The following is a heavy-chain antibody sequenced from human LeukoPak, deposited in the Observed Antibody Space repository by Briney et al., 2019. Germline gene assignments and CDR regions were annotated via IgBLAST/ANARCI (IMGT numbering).Heavy chain of an antibody. CDR3: ARDAYNSASDS. Sequence: GRSLRPSCSASAFTFSNYWATWARPAPGKGLEWVANLDPDGNGKYYVGSVKGRFTISRDNAKNSLYLQMNSLRAEDTAVYFCARDAYNSASDSWGQGTLVTVSS. CDR1: AFTFSNYW. J-gene: IGHJ5*02. D-gene: IGHD5-24*01. V-gene: IGHV3-7*01. CDR2: LDPDGNGK.